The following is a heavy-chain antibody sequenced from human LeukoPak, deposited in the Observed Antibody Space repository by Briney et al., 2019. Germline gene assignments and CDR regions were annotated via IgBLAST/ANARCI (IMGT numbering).Heavy chain of an antibody. D-gene: IGHD4/OR15-4a*01. J-gene: IGHJ6*03. CDR1: GFIFDNFG. V-gene: IGHV3-23*01. CDR3: ARDKSSAGSYYYYYYYMDV. CDR2: ISASGHST. Sequence: PGGSLRLSCAASGFIFDNFGMTWVRQAAGKGLEWVSRISASGHSTTYADSVKGRITISRDNSKNTLFLQVNSLRAEDTAVYYCARDKSSAGSYYYYYYYMDVWGKGTTVTISS.